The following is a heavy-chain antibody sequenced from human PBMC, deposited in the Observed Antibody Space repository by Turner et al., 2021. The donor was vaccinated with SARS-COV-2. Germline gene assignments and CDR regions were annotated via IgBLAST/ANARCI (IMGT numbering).Heavy chain of an antibody. CDR3: ATGYAYCGGDCSIDY. D-gene: IGHD2-21*02. CDR1: GYTLMELS. V-gene: IGHV1-24*01. CDR2: FDPEDAET. J-gene: IGHJ4*02. Sequence: QVQLVPSGAEVKKPGASVKVSCKVSGYTLMELSMPWVRQAPGKGLEWMGCFDPEDAETIYAQKFQGRVTMTEDTSADTAYMELSSLRSEDTAVYYCATGYAYCGGDCSIDYWGQGTLVTVSS.